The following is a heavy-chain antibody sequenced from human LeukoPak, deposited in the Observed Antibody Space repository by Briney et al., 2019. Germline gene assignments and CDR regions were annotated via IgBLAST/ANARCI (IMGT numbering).Heavy chain of an antibody. V-gene: IGHV3-30-3*01. CDR1: GFTFSSYA. CDR2: ISYDGSNK. D-gene: IGHD3-22*01. Sequence: GRSLRLSCAASGFTFSSYAMHWVRQAPGKGLEGVAVISYDGSNKYYADSVKGRFTISRDNSKNTLYLQMNSLRAEDTAVYYYARGYDSSGYYHDYWGQGTLVTVSS. J-gene: IGHJ4*02. CDR3: ARGYDSSGYYHDY.